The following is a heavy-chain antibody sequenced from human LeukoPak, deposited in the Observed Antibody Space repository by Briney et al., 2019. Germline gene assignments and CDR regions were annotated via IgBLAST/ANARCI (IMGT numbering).Heavy chain of an antibody. CDR1: GYTFTSYY. J-gene: IGHJ6*01. V-gene: IGHV1-2*02. CDR3: ASPSPCANYYYGMEV. Sequence: ASLNLSCTASGYTFTSYYMRWVRQAPGQGLEWMGSINPNSGGTNYAEKVQGRVTLTRDTSISTAYMELSRLSSDDTAVYYCASPSPCANYYYGMEVWGEGTMVTVSS. CDR2: INPNSGGT.